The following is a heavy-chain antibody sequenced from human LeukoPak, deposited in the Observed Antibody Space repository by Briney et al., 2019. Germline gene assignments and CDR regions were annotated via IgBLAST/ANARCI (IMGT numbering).Heavy chain of an antibody. D-gene: IGHD1-26*01. CDR1: GFTFSSYG. Sequence: PGGSLRLSCAASGFTFSSYGMHWVRQAPGKGLQWVSVIYSGGITYYADSVKGRFTISRDNSRNTLYLQMNSLRAEDTAVYYCAREGTTTSFDYWGQGTLVTVSS. CDR3: AREGTTTSFDY. CDR2: IYSGGIT. J-gene: IGHJ4*02. V-gene: IGHV3-NL1*01.